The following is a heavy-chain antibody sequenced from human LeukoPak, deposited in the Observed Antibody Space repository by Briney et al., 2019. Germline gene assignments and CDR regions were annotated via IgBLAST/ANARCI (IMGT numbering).Heavy chain of an antibody. CDR3: ARHIWKGSCRSTSCSSLDY. J-gene: IGHJ4*02. CDR1: GFTFSNYG. V-gene: IGHV3-33*01. Sequence: GGSLRLSCAASGFTFSNYGMEWVRQAPGKGLEWVALIWNDGNNKHYADSVKGRFSISRDNSKNTLYLQMNSLRAEDTAVYYCARHIWKGSCRSTSCSSLDYWGQGALVTVSS. CDR2: IWNDGNNK. D-gene: IGHD2-2*01.